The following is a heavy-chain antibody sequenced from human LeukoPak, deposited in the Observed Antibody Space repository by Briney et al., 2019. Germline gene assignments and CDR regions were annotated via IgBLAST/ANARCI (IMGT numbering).Heavy chain of an antibody. D-gene: IGHD5-18*01. CDR1: GGTFSSYA. CDR3: ASRSGRGYSYGPRDYYMNV. CDR2: IIPIFGTA. J-gene: IGHJ6*03. V-gene: IGHV1-69*05. Sequence: SVKVSCKASGGTFSSYAISWVRQAPGQGLEWMGRIIPIFGTANYAQKFQGRVTITTDESTSTAYMELSSLRSEDTAVYYCASRSGRGYSYGPRDYYMNVWGKGTTVTVSS.